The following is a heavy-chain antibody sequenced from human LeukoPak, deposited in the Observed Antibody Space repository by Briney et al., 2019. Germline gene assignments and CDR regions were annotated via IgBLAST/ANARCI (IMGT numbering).Heavy chain of an antibody. CDR2: MNPNSGNT. D-gene: IGHD3-22*01. Sequence: ASVKVSCKASGYTFTSYDINWVRQATGQGLEWMGWMNPNSGNTGYAQKFQGRVTMTGNTSISTAYMELSSLRSEDTAVYYCARALTYYYDSSADWFDPWSQGTLVTVSS. J-gene: IGHJ5*02. V-gene: IGHV1-8*01. CDR1: GYTFTSYD. CDR3: ARALTYYYDSSADWFDP.